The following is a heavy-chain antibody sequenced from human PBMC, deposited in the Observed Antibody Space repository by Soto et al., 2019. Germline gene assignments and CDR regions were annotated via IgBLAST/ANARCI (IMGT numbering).Heavy chain of an antibody. CDR3: ARYWGGYDFWSAASKPYYFDY. Sequence: SETLSLTCTVSGGSISSGGYYWSWIRQYPGKGLEWIGYIYYSGSTYYNPSLKSRVTISVDTSKNQFSLKLSSVTAADTAVYYCARYWGGYDFWSAASKPYYFDYWGQGTLVTVSS. J-gene: IGHJ4*02. V-gene: IGHV4-31*03. CDR2: IYYSGST. D-gene: IGHD3-3*01. CDR1: GGSISSGGYY.